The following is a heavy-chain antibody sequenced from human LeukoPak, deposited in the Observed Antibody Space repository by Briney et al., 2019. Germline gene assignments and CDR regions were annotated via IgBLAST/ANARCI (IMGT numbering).Heavy chain of an antibody. J-gene: IGHJ4*02. V-gene: IGHV4-34*01. D-gene: IGHD3-16*02. CDR2: INHSGST. CDR3: ARGNYYDYVWGSYRYTPEDPQYYFDY. CDR1: GGSFSGYY. Sequence: KASETLSLTCAVYGGSFSGYYWSWIRQPPGKGLEWIGEINHSGSTNYNPSLKSRVTISVDTSKNQFSLKLSSVTAADTAVYYCARGNYYDYVWGSYRYTPEDPQYYFDYWGQGTLVTVSS.